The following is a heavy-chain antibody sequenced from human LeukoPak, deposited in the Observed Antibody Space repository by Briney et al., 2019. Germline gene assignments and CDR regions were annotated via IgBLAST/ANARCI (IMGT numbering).Heavy chain of an antibody. CDR2: IIPIFGTA. V-gene: IGHV1-69*13. Sequence: ASVKVSCKASGGTFSSYAISWVRQAPGQGLEWMGGIIPIFGTANYAQKFQGRVTITADESTSTAYMELSSLRSEDTAVYYCAGDAPGGYVNWFDPWGQGTLVTVSS. CDR3: AGDAPGGYVNWFDP. D-gene: IGHD2-2*01. J-gene: IGHJ5*02. CDR1: GGTFSSYA.